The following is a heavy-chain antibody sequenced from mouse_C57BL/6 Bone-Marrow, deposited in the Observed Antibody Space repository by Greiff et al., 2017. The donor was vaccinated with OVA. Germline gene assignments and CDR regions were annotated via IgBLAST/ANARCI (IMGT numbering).Heavy chain of an antibody. CDR3: ARHGDYGSFFDY. CDR1: GFTFSSYG. J-gene: IGHJ2*01. Sequence: EVQLVESGGDLVKPGGSLKLSCAASGFTFSSYGMSWVCQTPDKRLEWVATISSGGSYTYYPDSVKGRFTISRDNAKNTLYLQMSSLKSEDTAMYYCARHGDYGSFFDYWGQGTTLTVSS. V-gene: IGHV5-6*01. CDR2: ISSGGSYT. D-gene: IGHD1-1*01.